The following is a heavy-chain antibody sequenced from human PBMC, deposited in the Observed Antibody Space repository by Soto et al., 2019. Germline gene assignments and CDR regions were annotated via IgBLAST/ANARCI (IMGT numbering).Heavy chain of an antibody. Sequence: EVLLLESGGGLVQPGGSLRLSCAASGFTFSSYAMSWVRQAPGKGLEWVSAISGSGGSTYYADSVKGRFTISRDNSKNPLYPEMDSPRAGGTALYYCAKYSSGWYPPFGNWGQGTLVTVSS. CDR2: ISGSGGST. J-gene: IGHJ4*02. CDR3: AKYSSGWYPPFGN. D-gene: IGHD6-19*01. V-gene: IGHV3-23*01. CDR1: GFTFSSYA.